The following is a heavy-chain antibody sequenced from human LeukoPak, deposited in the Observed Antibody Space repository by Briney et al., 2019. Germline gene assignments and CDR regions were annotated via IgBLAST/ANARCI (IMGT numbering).Heavy chain of an antibody. CDR1: GFTFSTYE. J-gene: IGHJ4*02. CDR3: ARDIRYSSGWL. V-gene: IGHV3-48*03. Sequence: PGGSLRLSCAAYGFTFSTYEMNWVRQAPGRGLEWVSYISSSGSTIYYADSVKGRFTISRDNAKNSLYLQMNSLRAEDTAVYYCARDIRYSSGWLGGQGTLVTVSS. D-gene: IGHD6-19*01. CDR2: ISSSGSTI.